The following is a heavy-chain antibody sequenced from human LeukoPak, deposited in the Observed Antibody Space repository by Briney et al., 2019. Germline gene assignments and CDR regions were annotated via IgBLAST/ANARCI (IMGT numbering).Heavy chain of an antibody. CDR2: ISSSGSTI. D-gene: IGHD6-19*01. CDR3: VSLGEQWLVRYLHY. CDR1: GFTFSDYF. J-gene: IGHJ4*02. Sequence: PGGSLRLSCAASGFTFSDYFMSWIRQAPGKGLEWVSYISSSGSTIYYADSVKGRFTISRDNAKNSLYLQMNSLRAEDTAVYYCVSLGEQWLVRYLHYWGQGTLVTVSS. V-gene: IGHV3-11*01.